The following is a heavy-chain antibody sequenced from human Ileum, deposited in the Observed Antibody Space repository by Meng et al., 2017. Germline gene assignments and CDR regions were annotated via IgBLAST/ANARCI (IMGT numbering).Heavy chain of an antibody. Sequence: GESLKISCGVTGFTFSSYAMSWVRQAPGKGLEWVSAISGSGGSTYYADSVKGRFTISRDNSKNTLYLQMNSLRAEDTAVYYCAKGSATFDYWGQGTLVTVSS. CDR3: AKGSATFDY. V-gene: IGHV3-23*01. J-gene: IGHJ4*02. CDR1: GFTFSSYA. CDR2: ISGSGGST.